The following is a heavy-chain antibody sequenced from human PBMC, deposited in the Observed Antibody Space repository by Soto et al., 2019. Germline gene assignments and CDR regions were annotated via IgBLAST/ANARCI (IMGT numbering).Heavy chain of an antibody. CDR3: AIAPGYNWNHAHYYYGMDV. CDR2: IYYSGST. CDR1: GGSVSSGSYY. D-gene: IGHD1-20*01. V-gene: IGHV4-61*01. J-gene: IGHJ6*02. Sequence: QVQLQESGPGLVKPSETLSLTCTVSGGSVSSGSYYWSWIRQPPGKGLEWIGYIYYSGSTNYNPSLKSRVTISVDTSKNQFSLKLSSVTAADTAVYYCAIAPGYNWNHAHYYYGMDVWGQGTTVTVSS.